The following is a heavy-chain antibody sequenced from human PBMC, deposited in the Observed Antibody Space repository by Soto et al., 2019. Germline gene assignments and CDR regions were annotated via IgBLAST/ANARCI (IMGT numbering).Heavy chain of an antibody. CDR2: IYWDDDK. D-gene: IGHD2-15*01. V-gene: IGHV2-5*02. CDR1: GFSLSTSGVG. CDR3: AYLPCSGGSCYWFSFSGMDV. Sequence: QITLKESGPTLVKPTQTLTLTCTFSGFSLSTSGVGVAWIRQPPGKALEWLALIYWDDDKRYRPSLESRLTIXXXPXXTQVVRTMTNMDSVDTATYYCAYLPCSGGSCYWFSFSGMDVWGQGTTVTVSS. J-gene: IGHJ6*02.